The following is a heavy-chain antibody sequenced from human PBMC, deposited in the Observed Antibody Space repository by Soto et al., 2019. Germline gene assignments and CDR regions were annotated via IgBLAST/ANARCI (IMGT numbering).Heavy chain of an antibody. CDR2: INPSGGST. V-gene: IGHV1-46*01. Sequence: ASVKVSCKASGYTFTSYYMHWVRQAPGQGLEWMGIINPSGGSTSYAQKFQGRVTMTRDTSTSTVYMELSSLRSEDTAVYYCAGGLHCSSTSCYGGARYGMDVWGQGTTVTVSS. D-gene: IGHD2-2*01. CDR3: AGGLHCSSTSCYGGARYGMDV. J-gene: IGHJ6*02. CDR1: GYTFTSYY.